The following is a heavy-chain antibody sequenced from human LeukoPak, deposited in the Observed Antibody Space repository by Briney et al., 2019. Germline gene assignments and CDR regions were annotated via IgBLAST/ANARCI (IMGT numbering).Heavy chain of an antibody. CDR2: IWYDGSKT. D-gene: IGHD3/OR15-3a*01. CDR3: ARDGPDLDLDY. CDR1: GFTFRSFG. V-gene: IGHV3-33*01. J-gene: IGHJ4*02. Sequence: GGSLRLSCAASGFTFRSFGMHWVRQAPGKGLEWVAVIWYDGSKTYYADSVKGRFTISRDNPKNMLYLEMNSPRAEDTAVYYCARDGPDLDLDYWGRGTLVTVSS.